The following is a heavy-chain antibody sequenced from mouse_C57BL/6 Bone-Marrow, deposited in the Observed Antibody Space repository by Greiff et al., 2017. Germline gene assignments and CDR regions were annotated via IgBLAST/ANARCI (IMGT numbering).Heavy chain of an antibody. D-gene: IGHD2-1*01. V-gene: IGHV1-22*01. J-gene: IGHJ3*01. Sequence: EVKLVESGPELVKPGASVKMSCKASGYTFTDYNMNWVKQSNGKSLEWIGYINPNNGGTSYNQKFKGKATLTLNKSSSTAYMELRSLTSEDSAVYYCANYGNLAWFAYWGQGTLVTVSA. CDR3: ANYGNLAWFAY. CDR2: INPNNGGT. CDR1: GYTFTDYN.